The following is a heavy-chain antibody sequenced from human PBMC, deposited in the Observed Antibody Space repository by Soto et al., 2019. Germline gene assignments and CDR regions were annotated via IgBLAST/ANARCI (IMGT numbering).Heavy chain of an antibody. V-gene: IGHV1-18*04. CDR1: GYTFTSYY. CDR2: ISAYNGNT. D-gene: IGHD4-4*01. Sequence: ASVKVSCKASGYTFTSYYMHWVRQAHGQGLEWMGWISAYNGNTNYAQKLQGRVTMTTDTSTSTAYMELRSLRSDDTAVYYCARVPREVTPNYYYYMDVWGKGTTVTVSS. J-gene: IGHJ6*03. CDR3: ARVPREVTPNYYYYMDV.